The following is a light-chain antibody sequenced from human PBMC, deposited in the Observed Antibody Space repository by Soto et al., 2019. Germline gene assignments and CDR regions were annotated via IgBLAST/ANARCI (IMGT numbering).Light chain of an antibody. J-gene: IGKJ1*01. CDR2: KAS. Sequence: DIQMTQSPSTLSASVGDRVTITCRATQSISNSLAWYQQKPGKAPKLLIYKASSLESGVPSRFSGSGSGTEFTLTITNLQPADFATYYCQQYNRYWTFGQGTKVEIK. CDR3: QQYNRYWT. CDR1: QSISNS. V-gene: IGKV1-5*03.